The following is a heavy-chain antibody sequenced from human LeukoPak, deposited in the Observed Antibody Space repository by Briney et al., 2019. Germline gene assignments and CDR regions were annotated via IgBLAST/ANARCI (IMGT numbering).Heavy chain of an antibody. J-gene: IGHJ4*02. Sequence: GGSLRLSWAASGFTFSSYGMHWVRQAPGRGLEWVAVISYDGSNKYYADSVKGRFTISRDNSKNTLYLQMNSLRAEDTAVYYCAKDQMGHIAAVDYWGQGTLVTVSS. CDR3: AKDQMGHIAAVDY. D-gene: IGHD6-13*01. V-gene: IGHV3-30*18. CDR1: GFTFSSYG. CDR2: ISYDGSNK.